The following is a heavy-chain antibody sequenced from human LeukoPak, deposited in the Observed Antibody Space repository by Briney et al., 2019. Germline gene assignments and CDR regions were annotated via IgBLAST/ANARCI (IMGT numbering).Heavy chain of an antibody. J-gene: IGHJ4*02. V-gene: IGHV4-4*02. CDR1: GGSISSSNW. D-gene: IGHD6-13*01. CDR3: ARERGGYSSSWYNDY. CDR2: IYHSGST. Sequence: KSSETLSLTCAVSGGSISSSNWWSWVRQPPGKGLEWIGEIYHSGSTNYNPSLKSRVTISVDTSKNQFSLKLSSVTAADTAVYYCARERGGYSSSWYNDYWGQGTLVTVSS.